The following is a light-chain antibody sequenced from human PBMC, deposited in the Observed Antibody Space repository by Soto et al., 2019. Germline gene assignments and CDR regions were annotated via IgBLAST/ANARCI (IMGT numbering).Light chain of an antibody. J-gene: IGKJ2*03. CDR1: QRVTSTY. V-gene: IGKV3-20*01. CDR3: QQYGSSPGYS. Sequence: PGERATLSCRASQRVTSTYLTWYQQKPGQAPRLLIHGTSNRATGIPDRFSGSGSGTDFTLTISRLEPEDFAVYYCQQYGSSPGYSFGQGTKLEIK. CDR2: GTS.